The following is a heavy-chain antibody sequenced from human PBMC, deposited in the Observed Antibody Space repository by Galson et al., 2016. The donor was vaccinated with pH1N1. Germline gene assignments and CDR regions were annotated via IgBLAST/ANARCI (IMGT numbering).Heavy chain of an antibody. CDR2: LYPGDSDT. D-gene: IGHD2-15*01. V-gene: IGHV5-51*01. Sequence: QSGAEVKKPGESLKISCKASGYNFTIYWLAWVRQMPGKGLEWMGILYPGDSDTRYSPSFQGQVTLSADKSLSPAYLQWFSLKASDTAIYYCARVYRSCIGDRCFSAWFEPWGQGTPVTVSS. J-gene: IGHJ5*02. CDR3: ARVYRSCIGDRCFSAWFEP. CDR1: GYNFTIYW.